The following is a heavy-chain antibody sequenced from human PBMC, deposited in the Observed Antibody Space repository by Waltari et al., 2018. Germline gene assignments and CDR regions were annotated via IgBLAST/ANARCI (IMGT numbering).Heavy chain of an antibody. V-gene: IGHV1-69*01. CDR2: IIPIFGTA. D-gene: IGHD3-10*01. Sequence: QVQLVQSGAEVKKPGSSVKVSCKASGGTFSSYAISWVRQAPGQGLEWMGGIIPIFGTANYAQKFQGRVTITADESTSTAYMELSSLRSEDTAVYYCARGGSGSYSKIPTYYYYGMDVWGQGTTVTVSS. CDR3: ARGGSGSYSKIPTYYYYGMDV. CDR1: GGTFSSYA. J-gene: IGHJ6*02.